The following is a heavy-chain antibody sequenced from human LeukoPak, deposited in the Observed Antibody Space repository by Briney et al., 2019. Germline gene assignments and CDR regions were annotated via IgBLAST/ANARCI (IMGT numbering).Heavy chain of an antibody. CDR3: ARDPDYDILTGYS. V-gene: IGHV1-8*02. D-gene: IGHD3-9*01. Sequence: GASVKVSCKASGYTFTGYYMHWVRQATGQGLEWMGWMNPNSGNTGYAQKFQGRVTMTRNTSISTAYMELSSLRSEDTAVYYCARDPDYDILTGYSWGQGTLVTVSS. J-gene: IGHJ5*02. CDR2: MNPNSGNT. CDR1: GYTFTGYY.